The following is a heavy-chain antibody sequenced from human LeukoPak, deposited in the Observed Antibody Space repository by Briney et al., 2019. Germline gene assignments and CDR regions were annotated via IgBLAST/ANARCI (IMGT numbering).Heavy chain of an antibody. CDR2: VTGSGTST. CDR3: AKKYSTGLDP. CDR1: GFTFSYYG. V-gene: IGHV3-23*01. D-gene: IGHD1-26*01. J-gene: IGHJ5*02. Sequence: QPGGTLRLSCAASGFTFSYYGMNWVRQAPGKGLEWVSGVTGSGTSTYYADSVRGRFTISRDNSKNTLYLQMNSLRAEDTAIYYCAKKYSTGLDPWGQGTLVTVSS.